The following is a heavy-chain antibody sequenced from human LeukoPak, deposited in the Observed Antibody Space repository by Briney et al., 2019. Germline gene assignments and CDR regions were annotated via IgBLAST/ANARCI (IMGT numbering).Heavy chain of an antibody. CDR3: ARESPVRGVGATDY. Sequence: GASVKVSCKASGYTFTGYYMHWVRQAPGQGLEWMGRINPNSGGTKYAQKFQGGVTMTRDTSISTAYMELSRLRSDDTAVYYCARESPVRGVGATDYWGQGTLVTVSS. CDR2: INPNSGGT. V-gene: IGHV1-2*06. J-gene: IGHJ4*02. CDR1: GYTFTGYY. D-gene: IGHD1-26*01.